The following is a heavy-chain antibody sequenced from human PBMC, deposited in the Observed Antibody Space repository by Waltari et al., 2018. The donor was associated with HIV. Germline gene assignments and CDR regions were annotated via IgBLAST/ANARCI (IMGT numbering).Heavy chain of an antibody. CDR1: GGGFGSYP. CDR3: ARGGCSGRTCYSKSFDL. J-gene: IGHJ3*01. CDR2: IIPKFGAT. V-gene: IGHV1-69*01. D-gene: IGHD2-15*01. Sequence: QVQLVQSGAEMKMPESSVKVSCKASGGGFGSYPLSWVRQAPGQGLEWMGGIIPKFGATHFAQKFQGRVTISADESTSTVYLELTSLRSDDTAVYYCARGGCSGRTCYSKSFDLWGQGTKVTVSS.